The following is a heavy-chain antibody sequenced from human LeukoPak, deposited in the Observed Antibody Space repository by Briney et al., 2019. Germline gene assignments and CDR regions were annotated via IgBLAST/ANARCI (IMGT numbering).Heavy chain of an antibody. V-gene: IGHV3-23*01. CDR2: LRGNGDT. D-gene: IGHD1-1*01. CDR1: GFTFSSYA. Sequence: GSLTLSCAASGFTFSSYAMSWVREAPARGLEWVSSLRGNGDTFYADSVKGRFTLSRDDSRNTVYLQLNNLRVEDTAVYYCAKASRVSNADAVLWGQGTVVTVSS. J-gene: IGHJ4*02. CDR3: AKASRVSNADAVL.